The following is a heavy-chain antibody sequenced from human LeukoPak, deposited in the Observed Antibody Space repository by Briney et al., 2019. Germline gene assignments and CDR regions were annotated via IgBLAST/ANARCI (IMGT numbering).Heavy chain of an antibody. CDR3: ARDQGTTGTNDAFDI. D-gene: IGHD1-1*01. CDR2: INPNSGGT. J-gene: IGHJ3*02. CDR1: GYTFTGYY. Sequence: WASVKVSCKASGYTFTGYYMHWVRQAPGQGLEWMGWINPNSGGTNYAQKFQGRVTMTRDTSISTAYMELSRLRSDDTAVYYCARDQGTTGTNDAFDIWGQGTMVTVSS. V-gene: IGHV1-2*02.